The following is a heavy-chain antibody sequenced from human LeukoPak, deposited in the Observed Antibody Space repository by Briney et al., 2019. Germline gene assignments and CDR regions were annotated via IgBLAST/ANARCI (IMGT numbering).Heavy chain of an antibody. CDR3: ARARVVTKWIDY. CDR2: IKQDGSEK. CDR1: GFTFSTYW. D-gene: IGHD2-21*02. Sequence: GGSLRLSCAATGFTFSTYWMSWVRQAPGKGLEWVANIKQDGSEKYYVDSVKGRFTISRDNAKKSLYLQLNSLRAEDTAVYYCARARVVTKWIDYWGQGTLVTVSS. V-gene: IGHV3-7*03. J-gene: IGHJ4*02.